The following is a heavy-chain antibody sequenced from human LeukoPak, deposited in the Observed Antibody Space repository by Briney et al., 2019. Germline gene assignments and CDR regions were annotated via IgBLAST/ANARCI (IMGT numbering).Heavy chain of an antibody. D-gene: IGHD6-6*01. V-gene: IGHV1-69*05. CDR3: ATGSIAARPGYYYYMDV. Sequence: SVKVSCKASGGTFSSYAISWVRQAPGQGLEWMGGIIPIFGTANYAQKFQGRVTITTDESTSTAYMELSSLRSEDTAVYYCATGSIAARPGYYYYMDVWGKGTTVTVSS. CDR1: GGTFSSYA. CDR2: IIPIFGTA. J-gene: IGHJ6*03.